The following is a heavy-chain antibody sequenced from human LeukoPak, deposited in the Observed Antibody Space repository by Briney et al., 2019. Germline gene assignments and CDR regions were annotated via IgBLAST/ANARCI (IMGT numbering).Heavy chain of an antibody. CDR3: ARDLVSYGSCFDY. CDR2: INTNTGSS. CDR1: GYTFTSYA. D-gene: IGHD5-18*01. J-gene: IGHJ4*02. V-gene: IGHV7-4-1*02. Sequence: ASVKVSCKASGYTFTSYAMNWVRQAPGQGLEWMGWINTNTGSSTYAQGFTGRFVFSLDTSVSTAYLQISSLKAEDTAVYYCARDLVSYGSCFDYWGQGTLVTVSS.